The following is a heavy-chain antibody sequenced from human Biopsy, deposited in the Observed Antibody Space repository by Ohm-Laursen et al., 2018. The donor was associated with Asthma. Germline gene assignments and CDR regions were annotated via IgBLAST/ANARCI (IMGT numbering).Heavy chain of an antibody. CDR2: INPNSGAT. J-gene: IGHJ5*02. D-gene: IGHD6-13*01. CDR1: GYPFIGYH. Sequence: ASVKVSCKASGYPFIGYHIHWMRQAPGQGLEWMGRINPNSGATNYAQKFQGRVTMTRDTSISTAYMEVSRLRSDDTAVYYCARGQKSAGDRWFDPWGQGTLVTVSS. CDR3: ARGQKSAGDRWFDP. V-gene: IGHV1-2*06.